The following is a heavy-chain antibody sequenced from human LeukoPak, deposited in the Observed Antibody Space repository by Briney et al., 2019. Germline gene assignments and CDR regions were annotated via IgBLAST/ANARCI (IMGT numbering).Heavy chain of an antibody. CDR1: GGSISSGSYY. CDR3: ARSRGSGSYWANWFDP. D-gene: IGHD3-10*01. V-gene: IGHV4-61*01. J-gene: IGHJ5*02. Sequence: SQTLSLTCTVSGGSISSGSYYWSWIRQPPGKGLEWIGYIYYSGSTNYNPSLKSRVTISVDTSKNQFSLKLSSVTAADTAVYYCARSRGSGSYWANWFDPWGQGTLVTVSS. CDR2: IYYSGST.